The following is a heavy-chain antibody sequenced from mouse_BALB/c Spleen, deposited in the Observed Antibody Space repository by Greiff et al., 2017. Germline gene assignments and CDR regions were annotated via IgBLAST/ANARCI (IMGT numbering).Heavy chain of an antibody. CDR3: AAYYGNYYAMDY. J-gene: IGHJ4*01. CDR2: IYPGDGDT. V-gene: IGHV1-80*01. CDR1: GYAFSSYW. Sequence: QVQLKESGAELVRPGSSVKISCKASGYAFSSYWMNWVKQRPGQGLEWIGQIYPGDGDTNYNGKFKGKATLTADKSSSTAYMQLGSLTSEDSAVYFCAAYYGNYYAMDYWGQGTSVTVSS. D-gene: IGHD2-10*01.